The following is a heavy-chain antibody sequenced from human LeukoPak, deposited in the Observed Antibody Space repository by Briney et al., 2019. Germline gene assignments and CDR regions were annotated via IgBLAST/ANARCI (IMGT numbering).Heavy chain of an antibody. D-gene: IGHD2-15*01. CDR2: IYYSGST. Sequence: SETLSLTCTVSGGSISNYYWSWIRQPPGKGLEWIGYIYYSGSTNYNPSLKSRVTISVDTSKNQFSLKLSSVTAADTAVYYCAREKSPDYCSGGSCYFDYWGQGTQVTVSS. CDR1: GGSISNYY. J-gene: IGHJ4*02. CDR3: AREKSPDYCSGGSCYFDY. V-gene: IGHV4-59*01.